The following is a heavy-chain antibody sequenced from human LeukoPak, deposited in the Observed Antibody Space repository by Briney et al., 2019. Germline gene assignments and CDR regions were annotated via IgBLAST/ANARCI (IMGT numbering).Heavy chain of an antibody. CDR1: GFTVSSNY. CDR2: IYSDGRT. D-gene: IGHD5-12*01. J-gene: IGHJ4*02. V-gene: IGHV3-53*01. Sequence: GGSLRLSCAGSGFTVSSNYMTWVRQAPGKGPEWVSVIYSDGRTYYADSVKGRFTISRDNAKNSLYLQMNSLRAEDTAVYYCARDNSGGGYDFWGQGTLVTVSS. CDR3: ARDNSGGGYDF.